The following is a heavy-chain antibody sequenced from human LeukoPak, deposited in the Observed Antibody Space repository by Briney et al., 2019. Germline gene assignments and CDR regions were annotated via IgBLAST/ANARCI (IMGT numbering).Heavy chain of an antibody. J-gene: IGHJ6*01. CDR2: ITNDGSRQ. Sequence: GGCLRPSCAATGFTFNTCGTRWVRQAPSNGLGWVAVITNDGSRQYYTDSVKGRFTVSRDNSKNTLSLQMNSLRAEDTAVYYCVKSSGTNDYGMDAWGQGTTVTVPS. V-gene: IGHV3-30*18. CDR1: GFTFNTCG. CDR3: VKSSGTNDYGMDA. D-gene: IGHD3-10*01.